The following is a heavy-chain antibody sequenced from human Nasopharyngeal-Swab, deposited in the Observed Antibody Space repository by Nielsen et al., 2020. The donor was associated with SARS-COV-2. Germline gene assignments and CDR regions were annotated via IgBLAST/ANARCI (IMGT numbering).Heavy chain of an antibody. CDR3: ARERGRGGIWNYYYYYTDV. CDR2: IYYSGST. D-gene: IGHD3-10*01. Sequence: WIRQPPGKGLEWIGSIYYSGSTYYNPPLKSRVTISVDTSKNQFSLKLSSVTAADTAVYYCARERGRGGIWNYYYYYTDVWGKGTTVTVSS. V-gene: IGHV4-39*07. J-gene: IGHJ6*03.